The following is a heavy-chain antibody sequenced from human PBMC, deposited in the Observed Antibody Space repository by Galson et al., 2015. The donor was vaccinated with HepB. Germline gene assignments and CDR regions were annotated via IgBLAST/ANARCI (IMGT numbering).Heavy chain of an antibody. CDR3: ARDGEDLGVVVPAAWEIDY. CDR1: GFTFSSYS. J-gene: IGHJ4*02. CDR2: ISSSSSYI. Sequence: SLRLSCAASGFTFSSYSMNWVRQAPGKGLEWVSSISSSSSYIYYADSVKGRFTISRDNAKNSLYLQMNSLRAEDTAVYYCARDGEDLGVVVPAAWEIDYWGQGTLVTVSS. V-gene: IGHV3-21*01. D-gene: IGHD2-2*01.